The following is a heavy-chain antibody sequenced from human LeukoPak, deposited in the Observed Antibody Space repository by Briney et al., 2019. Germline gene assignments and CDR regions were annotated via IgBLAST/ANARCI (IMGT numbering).Heavy chain of an antibody. CDR3: ARAVVTVTPPGMDV. CDR2: IIPILGIA. V-gene: IGHV1-69*04. D-gene: IGHD4-11*01. J-gene: IGHJ6*02. CDR1: GATFSSYA. Sequence: ASVKVSCKAAGATFSSYAISWVRQAPGQGLGWMGRIIPILGIANYAQKFQGRVTITADKSTSTAYMELSSLRVEDTAVYYCARAVVTVTPPGMDVWGQGTTVTVSS.